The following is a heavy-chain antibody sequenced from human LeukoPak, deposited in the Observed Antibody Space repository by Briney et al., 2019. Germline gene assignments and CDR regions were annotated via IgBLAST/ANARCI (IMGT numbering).Heavy chain of an antibody. Sequence: GGSLRLSCAASGFTFDDYGMSWVRQAPGKGLEGVSGINWNGGSTGYADSVKGRFTISRDNAKNSLYLQMNSLRAEDTALYYCAREGANYDSSGTLIYYYMDVWGKGTTVTVSS. CDR2: INWNGGST. CDR3: AREGANYDSSGTLIYYYMDV. V-gene: IGHV3-20*04. D-gene: IGHD3-22*01. J-gene: IGHJ6*03. CDR1: GFTFDDYG.